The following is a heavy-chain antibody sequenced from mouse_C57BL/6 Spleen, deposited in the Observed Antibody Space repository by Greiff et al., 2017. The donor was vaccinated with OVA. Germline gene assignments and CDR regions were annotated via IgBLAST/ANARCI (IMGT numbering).Heavy chain of an antibody. Sequence: ESGPGLVKPSQSLSLTCSVTGYSITSGYYWNWIRQFPGNKLEWMGYISYDGSNNYNPSLKNRISITRDTSKNQFFLKLNSVTTEDTATYYCAREGVYYYGSSPYYFDYWGQGTTLTVSS. J-gene: IGHJ2*01. V-gene: IGHV3-6*01. CDR1: GYSITSGYY. CDR3: AREGVYYYGSSPYYFDY. D-gene: IGHD1-1*01. CDR2: ISYDGSN.